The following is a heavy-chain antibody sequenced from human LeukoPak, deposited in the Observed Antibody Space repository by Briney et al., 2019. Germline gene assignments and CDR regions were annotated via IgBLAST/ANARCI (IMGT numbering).Heavy chain of an antibody. J-gene: IGHJ6*02. CDR3: ARFATQYSSGIHGMDV. V-gene: IGHV1-2*02. D-gene: IGHD6-19*01. CDR2: INPNSGGT. CDR1: GYTFTGYY. Sequence: ASVKVSCKASGYTFTGYYMHWVRQAPGQGLEWMGWINPNSGGTNYAQKFQGRVTVTRDTSISTAYMELSRLRSDDTAVYYCARFATQYSSGIHGMDVWGQGTTVTVSS.